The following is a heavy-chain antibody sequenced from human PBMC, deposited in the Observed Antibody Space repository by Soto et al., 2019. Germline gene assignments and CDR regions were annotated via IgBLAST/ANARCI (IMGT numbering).Heavy chain of an antibody. CDR3: ARGVYYYDSSGYYGMEV. J-gene: IGHJ6*02. D-gene: IGHD3-22*01. V-gene: IGHV1-69*13. Sequence: ASVKVSCKASGCTFSSYAISWVRQAPGQGLEWMGGIIPIFGTANYAQKFQGRVTITADESTSTAYMELSSLRSEDTAVYYCARGVYYYDSSGYYGMEVWGQGTRDTVSS. CDR1: GCTFSSYA. CDR2: IIPIFGTA.